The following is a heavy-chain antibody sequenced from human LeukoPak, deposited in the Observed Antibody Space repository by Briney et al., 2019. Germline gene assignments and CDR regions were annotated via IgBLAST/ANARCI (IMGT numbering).Heavy chain of an antibody. J-gene: IGHJ4*02. CDR2: IYYSGST. D-gene: IGHD5-18*01. Sequence: NPSETLSLTCTVSGGSISSSSYSWGWIRQPPGKGLEWIGSIYYSGSTYYNPSLKSRVTISVDTSKNQFSLKLSSVTAADTAVYYCARLKRIQLWLVGLLFDYWGQGTLVTVSS. V-gene: IGHV4-39*01. CDR1: GGSISSSSYS. CDR3: ARLKRIQLWLVGLLFDY.